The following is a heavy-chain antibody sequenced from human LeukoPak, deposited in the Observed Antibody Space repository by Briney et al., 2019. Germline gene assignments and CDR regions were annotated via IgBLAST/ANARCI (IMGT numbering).Heavy chain of an antibody. D-gene: IGHD1-26*01. CDR2: ISYDRSNK. CDR1: GFTFSSYG. J-gene: IGHJ4*02. Sequence: PGGSLRLSCAASGFTFSSYGMHWVRPAPGKGLEWVAVISYDRSNKYYADSVKGRFTISRDNSKNTLYLQMNSLRAEDTAVYYCAKSYGRELGPFDYWGQGTLVTVSS. CDR3: AKSYGRELGPFDY. V-gene: IGHV3-30*18.